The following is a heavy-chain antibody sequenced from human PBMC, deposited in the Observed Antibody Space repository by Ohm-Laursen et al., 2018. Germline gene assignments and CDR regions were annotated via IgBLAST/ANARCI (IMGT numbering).Heavy chain of an antibody. CDR1: GYTFTGYY. Sequence: ASVKVSCKVSGYTFTGYYMHWVRQAPGKGLEWMGGFDPEDGETIYAQKFQGRVTMTEDTSTDTAYMELSSLRSEDTAVYYCATDLGYYGMDVWGQGTTVTVSS. J-gene: IGHJ6*02. V-gene: IGHV1-24*01. CDR2: FDPEDGET. CDR3: ATDLGYYGMDV.